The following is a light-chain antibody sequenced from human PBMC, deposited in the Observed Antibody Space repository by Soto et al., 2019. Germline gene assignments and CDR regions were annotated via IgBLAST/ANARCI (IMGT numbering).Light chain of an antibody. V-gene: IGLV2-14*01. J-gene: IGLJ1*01. CDR3: SSYTSSNTGYV. CDR2: EVS. Sequence: QSALTQPASVSGSPGQSITISCTGTSSDVGGYNYVSWYQQHPGKAPKLVIYEVSNRPSGVSNRFSGSKSGNRASLTISGLQAEDEADYYCSSYTSSNTGYVFGTGTKVTVL. CDR1: SSDVGGYNY.